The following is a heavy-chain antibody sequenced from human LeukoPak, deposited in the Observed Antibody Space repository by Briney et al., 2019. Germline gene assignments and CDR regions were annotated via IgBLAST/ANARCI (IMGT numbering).Heavy chain of an antibody. CDR2: VSFDGSAK. V-gene: IGHV3-33*05. CDR1: GFTFSTYG. CDR3: AKARLRNDAFDI. J-gene: IGHJ3*02. Sequence: GGSLRLSCAASGFTFSTYGMNWFRQVPGKGLEWVAVVSFDGSAKYYGDSVQGRFTISRDNSKNTLYLQMNSLRAEDTAVYYCAKARLRNDAFDIWGQGTRVTVSS. D-gene: IGHD4-17*01.